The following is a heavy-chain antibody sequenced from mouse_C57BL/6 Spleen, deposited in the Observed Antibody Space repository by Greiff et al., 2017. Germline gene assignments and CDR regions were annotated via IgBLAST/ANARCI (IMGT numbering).Heavy chain of an antibody. J-gene: IGHJ4*01. Sequence: EVKLMESGGGLVKPGGSLKLSCAASGFTFSSYAMSWVRQTPEKRLEWVATISDGGSYTYYPDNVKGRFTISRDNAKNNLDLQMSHLESEDTSMYYCARERGVTTVYYAMDYWGQGTSVTVSS. D-gene: IGHD2-2*01. CDR1: GFTFSSYA. CDR3: ARERGVTTVYYAMDY. CDR2: ISDGGSYT. V-gene: IGHV5-4*01.